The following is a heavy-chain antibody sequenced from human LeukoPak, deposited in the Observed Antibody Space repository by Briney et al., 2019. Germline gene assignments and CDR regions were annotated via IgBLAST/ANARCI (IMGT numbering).Heavy chain of an antibody. D-gene: IGHD5-18*01. CDR1: GFTFSYFA. Sequence: GSLRLSCAASGFTFSYFAMHWVRQAPGKGLEWVAVISYDGSNKYYADSVKGRFTISRDNSKNTLYLQMNSLRAEDTALYYCARGYSEIKGYFDYWGQGTLVTVSS. CDR2: ISYDGSNK. CDR3: ARGYSEIKGYFDY. J-gene: IGHJ4*02. V-gene: IGHV3-30*04.